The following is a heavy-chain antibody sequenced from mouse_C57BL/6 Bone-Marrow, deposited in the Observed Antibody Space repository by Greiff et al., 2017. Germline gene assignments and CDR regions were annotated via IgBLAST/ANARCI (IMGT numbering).Heavy chain of an antibody. Sequence: QVQLQQPGAELVRPGSSVKLSCKASGYTFTSYWMDWVKQRPGQGLEWIGNIYPSDSETHYNQKFKDKDTLTVDKSSSTAYMQLSSLTSEDSAVYYCAVKGSNYVDYWGQGTTLTVSS. CDR3: AVKGSNYVDY. V-gene: IGHV1-61*01. J-gene: IGHJ2*01. CDR1: GYTFTSYW. D-gene: IGHD1-3*01. CDR2: IYPSDSET.